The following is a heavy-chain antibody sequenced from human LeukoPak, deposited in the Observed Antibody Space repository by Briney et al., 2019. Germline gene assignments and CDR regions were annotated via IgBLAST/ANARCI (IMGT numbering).Heavy chain of an antibody. D-gene: IGHD5-12*01. CDR2: IIPIFGTA. CDR1: GGTFSSYA. CDR3: AREAYGGYTSFDY. J-gene: IGHJ4*02. V-gene: IGHV1-69*05. Sequence: SVKVSCKASGGTFSSYAISWVRQAPGQGLEWMGRIIPIFGTANYAQKFQGRVTITTDESTSTAYMELSSLRSKDTAVYYCAREAYGGYTSFDYWGQGTLVTVSS.